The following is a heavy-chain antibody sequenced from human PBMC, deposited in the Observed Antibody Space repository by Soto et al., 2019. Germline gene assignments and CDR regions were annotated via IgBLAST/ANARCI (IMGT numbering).Heavy chain of an antibody. V-gene: IGHV1-58*01. J-gene: IGHJ3*02. CDR2: IVVGSGNT. CDR1: GFTFTSSA. CDR3: ATPGIAVAGTSSSVFDI. Sequence: VASMKVSCKASGFTFTSSAVPWVRQARGQRLEWIGWIVVGSGNTNYAQKFQERVTITRDMSTSTAYRELSSLRSEDTAVYYCATPGIAVAGTSSSVFDIGGQGTMVTVS. D-gene: IGHD6-19*01.